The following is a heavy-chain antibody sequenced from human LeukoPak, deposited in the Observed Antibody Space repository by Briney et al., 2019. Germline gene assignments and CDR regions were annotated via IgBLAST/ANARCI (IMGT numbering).Heavy chain of an antibody. CDR3: ARDDYGVTFDY. CDR2: ISGLGGST. V-gene: IGHV3-23*01. D-gene: IGHD4-17*01. J-gene: IGHJ4*02. Sequence: GGSLRLSCAASGFTFSSYAMSWVRQAPGKGLEWVSAISGLGGSTYYADSVKGRFTISRDNSKNTLYLQMNSLRAEDTAVYYCARDDYGVTFDYWGQGTLVTVSS. CDR1: GFTFSSYA.